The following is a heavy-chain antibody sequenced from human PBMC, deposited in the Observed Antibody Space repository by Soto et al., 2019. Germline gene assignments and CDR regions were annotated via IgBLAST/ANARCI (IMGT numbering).Heavy chain of an antibody. Sequence: PGGSLRLSCAASGFTFSSYGMHWVRQAPGKGLEWVAVISYDGSNKYYADSVKGRFTISRDNSKNTLYLQMNSLRAEDTAVYYCAKDPERRIAAAGTYFDYWGQGTLVTVSS. CDR3: AKDPERRIAAAGTYFDY. CDR1: GFTFSSYG. V-gene: IGHV3-30*18. J-gene: IGHJ4*02. D-gene: IGHD6-13*01. CDR2: ISYDGSNK.